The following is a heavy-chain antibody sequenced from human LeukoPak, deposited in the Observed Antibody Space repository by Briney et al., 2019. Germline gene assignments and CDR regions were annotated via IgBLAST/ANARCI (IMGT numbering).Heavy chain of an antibody. CDR2: INQDGSKK. CDR1: GFSFSSYW. V-gene: IGHV3-7*05. J-gene: IGHJ3*01. Sequence: QTGGSLRLSCAASGFSFSSYWMNWVRQAPGKGPEWVANINQDGSKKYYVDSAKGRFTISRDNAKNSLYLQMKSLRAEDTAVYYCARDPDILTGVAYDFWGEGTMVTVSS. CDR3: ARDPDILTGVAYDF. D-gene: IGHD3-9*01.